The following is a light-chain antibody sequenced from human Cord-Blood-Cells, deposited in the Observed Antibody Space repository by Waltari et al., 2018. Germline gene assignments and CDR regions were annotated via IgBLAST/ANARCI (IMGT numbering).Light chain of an antibody. V-gene: IGLV2-14*01. Sequence: QSALTQPPSAPGAPVQSITTPCPGTSTVVDGSHYVSWYQQHPGKAPKLMIYDVRNRPSGVSNRFSGSKSGNTASLTISGLQAEDEADYYCSSYTSSSTVVFGGGTKLTVL. J-gene: IGLJ2*01. CDR1: STVVDGSHY. CDR3: SSYTSSSTVV. CDR2: DVR.